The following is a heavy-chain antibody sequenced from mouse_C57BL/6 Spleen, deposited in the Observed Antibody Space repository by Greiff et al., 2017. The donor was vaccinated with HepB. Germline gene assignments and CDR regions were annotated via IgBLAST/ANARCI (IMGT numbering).Heavy chain of an antibody. Sequence: EVQLVESGPGLVKPSQSLSLTCSVTGYSITSGYYWNWIRQFPGNKLEWMGYISYDGSNNYNPSLKNRISITRDTSKNQFFLKLNSVTTEDTATYYCARVDYSNYVGYFDYWGQGTTLTVSS. J-gene: IGHJ2*01. V-gene: IGHV3-6*01. CDR2: ISYDGSN. D-gene: IGHD2-5*01. CDR3: ARVDYSNYVGYFDY. CDR1: GYSITSGYY.